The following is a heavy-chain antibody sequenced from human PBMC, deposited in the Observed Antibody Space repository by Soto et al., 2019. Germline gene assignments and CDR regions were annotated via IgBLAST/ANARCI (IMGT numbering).Heavy chain of an antibody. D-gene: IGHD6-19*01. CDR1: GFTFSSYW. CDR3: ARVGGVAVAGGFDY. J-gene: IGHJ4*02. V-gene: IGHV3-7*01. Sequence: GGSLRLSCAASGFTFSSYWMSWVRQAPGKGLEWVANIKQDGSEKYYVDSVKGRFTISRDNAKNSLYLQMNSLRAEDTAVYYCARVGGVAVAGGFDYWGQGTLVTVSS. CDR2: IKQDGSEK.